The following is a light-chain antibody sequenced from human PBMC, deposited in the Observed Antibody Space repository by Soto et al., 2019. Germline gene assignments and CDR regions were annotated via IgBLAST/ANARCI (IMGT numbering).Light chain of an antibody. J-gene: IGKJ1*01. CDR1: QSVTSSY. Sequence: EIVLTQSPGTLSLSPGEGATLSCRASQSVTSSYLAWYQQKPGQAPRLLIYGASSRATGIPDRFSGSGSGTDFTLIISRLEPEDFAVYYCQQYGSSRTFGQGTKVEIK. CDR3: QQYGSSRT. CDR2: GAS. V-gene: IGKV3-20*01.